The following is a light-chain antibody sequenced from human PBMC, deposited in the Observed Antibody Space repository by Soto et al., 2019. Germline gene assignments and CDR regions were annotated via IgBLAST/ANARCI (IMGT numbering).Light chain of an antibody. CDR2: DTS. J-gene: IGKJ4*01. CDR1: RGIGST. V-gene: IGKV3-15*01. Sequence: EVVMTQSPATLSVSPGERATLSCRASRGIGSTLAWYQQKPGQTPRLLIYDTSTRATGVPARFIGSASGTEFTLTITSLQSEDFAVYYSQHYVNWPLTFGGGTRVENK. CDR3: QHYVNWPLT.